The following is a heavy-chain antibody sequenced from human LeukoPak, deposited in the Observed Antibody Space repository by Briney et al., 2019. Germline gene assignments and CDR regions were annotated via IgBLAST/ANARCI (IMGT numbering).Heavy chain of an antibody. D-gene: IGHD1-26*01. Sequence: PGRSLRLSCAASGFTFDDYAMHWVRQAPGKGLEWVSGISWNSGSIGYADSVKGRFTISRDNAKNSLYLQMNSLRAEDTALYYCAKAGGSPGAFDIWGQGTMVTVSS. CDR3: AKAGGSPGAFDI. CDR2: ISWNSGSI. V-gene: IGHV3-9*01. CDR1: GFTFDDYA. J-gene: IGHJ3*02.